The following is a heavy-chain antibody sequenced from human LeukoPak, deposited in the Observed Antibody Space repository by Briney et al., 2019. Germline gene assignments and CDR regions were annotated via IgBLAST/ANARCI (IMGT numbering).Heavy chain of an antibody. J-gene: IGHJ4*02. D-gene: IGHD5-18*01. V-gene: IGHV1-69*13. CDR1: GGTFSSYA. Sequence: ASVTVSCKAFGGTFSSYAISWVRQAPGQGLEWMGGIIPIFGTANYAQKFQGRVTITADESTSTAYMELSSLRSEDTAVYYCARDRSMDTAGGYYFDYWGQGTLVTVSS. CDR2: IIPIFGTA. CDR3: ARDRSMDTAGGYYFDY.